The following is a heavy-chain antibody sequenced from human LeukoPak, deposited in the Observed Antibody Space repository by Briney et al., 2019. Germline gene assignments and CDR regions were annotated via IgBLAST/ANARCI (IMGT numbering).Heavy chain of an antibody. Sequence: GGSLRLSCAASGFTFSTHGMHWVRQAPGKGLEWVAFIRYDGSNKYYADSVKGRFTISRDNSKNMLYLQMNSLRAEDTAVYYCASVGSITIFGVVIGSLDYWGQGTLVTVSS. J-gene: IGHJ4*02. D-gene: IGHD3-3*01. V-gene: IGHV3-30*02. CDR1: GFTFSTHG. CDR3: ASVGSITIFGVVIGSLDY. CDR2: IRYDGSNK.